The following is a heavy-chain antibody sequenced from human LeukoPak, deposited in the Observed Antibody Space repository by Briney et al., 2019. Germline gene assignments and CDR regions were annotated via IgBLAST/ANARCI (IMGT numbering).Heavy chain of an antibody. V-gene: IGHV3-53*01. CDR3: AKDAQVRGVINGFDY. J-gene: IGHJ4*02. Sequence: PGGSLRLSCAASGFAVSSNYMSWVRQAPGKGLEWVSVIYSGGSTYYADSVKGRFTISRDNSKNTLYLQMNSLRAEDTAMYYCAKDAQVRGVINGFDYWGQGTLVTVSS. CDR2: IYSGGST. CDR1: GFAVSSNY. D-gene: IGHD3-10*01.